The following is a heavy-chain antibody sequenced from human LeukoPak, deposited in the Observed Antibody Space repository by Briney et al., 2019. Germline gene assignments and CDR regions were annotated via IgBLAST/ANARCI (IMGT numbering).Heavy chain of an antibody. CDR3: ARDTSGYDLGNFDY. V-gene: IGHV4-39*07. CDR1: GGSISSSGYY. J-gene: IGHJ4*02. D-gene: IGHD5-12*01. CDR2: ISYSGNT. Sequence: PSETLSLTCTVSGGSISSSGYYWGWIRQPPGKGLEWIGSISYSGNTYYNPSLKSRVTISVDTSKNQFSLKLSSVTAADTAVYYCARDTSGYDLGNFDYWGQGILVTVSS.